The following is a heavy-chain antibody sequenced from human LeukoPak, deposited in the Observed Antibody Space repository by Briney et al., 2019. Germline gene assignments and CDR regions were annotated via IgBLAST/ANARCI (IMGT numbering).Heavy chain of an antibody. CDR3: AKLPGSGYYRELYYFDY. Sequence: PGGSLRLSCAASGFTFSSYGMHWVRQAPGKGLEWVAVIWYDGSNKYYADSVKGRFIISRDNSKNTLYLQMNSLRAEDTAVYYCAKLPGSGYYRELYYFDYWGQGTLVTVSS. CDR2: IWYDGSNK. D-gene: IGHD3-22*01. V-gene: IGHV3-33*06. J-gene: IGHJ4*02. CDR1: GFTFSSYG.